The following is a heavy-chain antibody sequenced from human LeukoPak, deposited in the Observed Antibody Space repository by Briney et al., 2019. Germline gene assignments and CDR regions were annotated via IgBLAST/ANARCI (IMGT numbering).Heavy chain of an antibody. Sequence: GGSLRLSCAASGFTFTSYVMTWVRQAPGKGLEWVSGVSGSGAGTYYADSVKGRFTISRDNSKNTLYLQMNSLRAEDTAVYYCAKDSMIVGATYYFDYWGQGTLVTVSS. CDR2: VSGSGAGT. D-gene: IGHD1-26*01. CDR1: GFTFTSYV. V-gene: IGHV3-23*01. CDR3: AKDSMIVGATYYFDY. J-gene: IGHJ4*02.